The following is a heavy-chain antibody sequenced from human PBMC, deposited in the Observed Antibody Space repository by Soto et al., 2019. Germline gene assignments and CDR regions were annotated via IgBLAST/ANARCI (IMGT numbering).Heavy chain of an antibody. CDR1: GGSISSSSYY. CDR2: IYYSGST. CDR3: ARRRGVGYCSGGSCDSGSPRLDY. Sequence: QLQLQESGPGLVKPSETLSLTCTVSGGSISSSSYYWGWIRQPPGKGLEWIGSIYYSGSTYYNPYFKSRVTISVDTFKNQFSMKLSSVTAADTAVYYCARRRGVGYCSGGSCDSGSPRLDYWGQGTLVTVSS. D-gene: IGHD2-15*01. J-gene: IGHJ4*02. V-gene: IGHV4-39*01.